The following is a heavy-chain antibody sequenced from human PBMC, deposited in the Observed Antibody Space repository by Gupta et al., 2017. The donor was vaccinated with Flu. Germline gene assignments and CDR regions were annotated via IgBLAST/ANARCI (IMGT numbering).Heavy chain of an antibody. CDR3: ARGPYGSGSYGAFDI. D-gene: IGHD3-10*01. CDR1: GFTFSSYD. CDR2: IGTAGDT. V-gene: IGHV3-13*04. Sequence: EVQLVESGGGLVQPGGSLRLSCAASGFTFSSYDMHWVRQATGKGLEWVSAIGTAGDTYYPGSVKGRFTISRENAKNSLYLQMNSLRAGDTAVYYCARGPYGSGSYGAFDIWGQGTMVTVSS. J-gene: IGHJ3*02.